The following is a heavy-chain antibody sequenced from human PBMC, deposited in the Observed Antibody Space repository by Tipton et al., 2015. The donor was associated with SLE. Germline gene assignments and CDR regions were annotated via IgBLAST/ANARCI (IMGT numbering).Heavy chain of an antibody. Sequence: TLSLTCTVSGGSFTSGGYQWSWIRHLPGKGLERIGHIYFTGSTYYNPSLTSRLSMSVDTSKNHFSLKLRSVAAADTAMYYCARGMAPRNWFDPWGQGTLVTVSS. J-gene: IGHJ5*02. V-gene: IGHV4-31*03. CDR2: IYFTGST. CDR1: GGSFTSGGYQ. CDR3: ARGMAPRNWFDP. D-gene: IGHD2-8*01.